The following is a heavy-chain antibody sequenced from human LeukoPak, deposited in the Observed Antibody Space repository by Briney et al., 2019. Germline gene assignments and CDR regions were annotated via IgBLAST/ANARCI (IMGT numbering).Heavy chain of an antibody. CDR2: TWYDGSYK. J-gene: IGHJ3*02. CDR1: GFTFSSYG. Sequence: GGSLRLSCAASGFTFSSYGMHWVRQAPGKRLEWVAVTWYDGSYKYYGDSVKGRFTISRDNSKNTLYLQMASLRVEDTAVYYCARQFDGSHPNAFDIWGQGTMVTVSS. D-gene: IGHD1-26*01. V-gene: IGHV3-33*01. CDR3: ARQFDGSHPNAFDI.